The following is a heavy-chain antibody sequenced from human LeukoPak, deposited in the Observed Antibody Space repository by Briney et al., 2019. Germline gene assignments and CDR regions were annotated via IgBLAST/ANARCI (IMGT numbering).Heavy chain of an antibody. CDR2: INWNSGNI. J-gene: IGHJ4*02. CDR1: GLTFDDYA. Sequence: GGSLRLSCTASGLTFDDYAMHWVRHAPGKGLEWVSGINWNSGNIGYADSVKGRFTISRDNAKNSLYLQMNSLRLEDTAVYYCARDGRAPGIYFDFWGQGALVTTSS. V-gene: IGHV3-9*01. CDR3: ARDGRAPGIYFDF.